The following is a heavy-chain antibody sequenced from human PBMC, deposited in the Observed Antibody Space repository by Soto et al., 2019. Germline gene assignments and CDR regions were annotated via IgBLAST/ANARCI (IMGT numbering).Heavy chain of an antibody. V-gene: IGHV3-33*01. CDR1: GFTFSSYG. D-gene: IGHD6-13*01. CDR2: IYYDGNKE. J-gene: IGHJ6*02. CDR3: AREMYSCSWHKADYYYYGVGV. Sequence: QVRLVESGGGVVQPGRSLRLSCAASGFTFSSYGMHWVRQAPGKGLEWVAVIYYDGNKEYYADSVKGRLTVSRDNSKNMVYLEMNSLRGEETGVYYCAREMYSCSWHKADYYYYGVGVGRQGTTVTVSS.